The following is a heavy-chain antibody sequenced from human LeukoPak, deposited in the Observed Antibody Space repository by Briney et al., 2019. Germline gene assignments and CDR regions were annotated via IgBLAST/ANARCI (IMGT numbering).Heavy chain of an antibody. V-gene: IGHV3-23*01. CDR1: GFTFSSYA. D-gene: IGHD2-15*01. CDR3: AKYCSGGNCYSGLY. CDR2: FSSSGGST. J-gene: IGHJ4*02. Sequence: PGGSLRLSCAASGFTFSSYAMTWVRQAPGKGLEWVSTFSSSGGSTYYADSVKGRFTISRDSSKNTLFLQMSSLRAEDTAVYYCAKYCSGGNCYSGLYWGQGTLVTVSS.